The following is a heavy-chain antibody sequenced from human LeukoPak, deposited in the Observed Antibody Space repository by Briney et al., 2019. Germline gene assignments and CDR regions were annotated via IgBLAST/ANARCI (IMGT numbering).Heavy chain of an antibody. Sequence: KTSETLSLTXAVSGYSISSGYYWGWIRQPPGKRLEWIGSIYHSGSTYYNPSLKSRVTISVDTSKNQFSLKLSSVTAADTAVYYCARLEYSSSSGLFDYWGQGTLVTVSS. CDR3: ARLEYSSSSGLFDY. CDR2: IYHSGST. V-gene: IGHV4-38-2*01. CDR1: GYSISSGYY. D-gene: IGHD6-6*01. J-gene: IGHJ4*02.